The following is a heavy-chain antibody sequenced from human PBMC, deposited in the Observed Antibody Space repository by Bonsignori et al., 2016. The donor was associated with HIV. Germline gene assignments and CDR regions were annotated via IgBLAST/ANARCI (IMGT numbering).Heavy chain of an antibody. Sequence: WIRQPPGKGLEWVGFIRSKAYGGTTEYAASVKGRFTISRDDSKSIAYLQMNSLKTEDTAVYYCTRERYSSSSEGGENYYYYYMDVWGKGTTVTVSS. D-gene: IGHD6-6*01. J-gene: IGHJ6*03. CDR3: TRERYSSSSEGGENYYYYYMDV. V-gene: IGHV3-49*02. CDR2: IRSKAYGGTT.